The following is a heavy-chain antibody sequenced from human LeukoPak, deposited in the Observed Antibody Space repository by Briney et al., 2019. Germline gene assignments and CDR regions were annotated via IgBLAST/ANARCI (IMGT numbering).Heavy chain of an antibody. V-gene: IGHV3-7*01. J-gene: IGHJ4*02. Sequence: PEGSLRLSCAASGCTLSSYWMSWVRQAPGKGLEWVGNIKQDGGEKYYWDSVRRRFTISRDHVKQSLFLEMNSLRAEDTAVYYRARGAYGPGSFPFDCWGQGTLVTVSS. CDR3: ARGAYGPGSFPFDC. CDR2: IKQDGGEK. CDR1: GCTLSSYW. D-gene: IGHD3-10*01.